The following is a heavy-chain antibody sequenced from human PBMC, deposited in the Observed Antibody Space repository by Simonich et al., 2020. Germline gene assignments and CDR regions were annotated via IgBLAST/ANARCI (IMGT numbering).Heavy chain of an antibody. J-gene: IGHJ4*02. CDR2: INHSVST. CDR1: GGSFSGYY. D-gene: IGHD1-1*01. Sequence: QVQLQQWGAGLLKPSETLSLTCAVYGGSFSGYYWSWIRPPPGKGLEWIGDINHSVSTNYNPSLKSRVTISVDTSKNQFSLKLSSVTAADTAVYYCARHLQLGPFDYWGQGTLVTVTS. CDR3: ARHLQLGPFDY. V-gene: IGHV4-34*01.